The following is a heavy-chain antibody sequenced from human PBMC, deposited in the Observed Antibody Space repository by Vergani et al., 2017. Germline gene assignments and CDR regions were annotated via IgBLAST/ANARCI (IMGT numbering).Heavy chain of an antibody. CDR3: ARVPEAYSSENYYYYYHMDV. CDR2: IYYSGST. V-gene: IGHV4-31*03. Sequence: QVQLQESGPGLVKPSSQTLSLTCTVSGASISSGGYYWSWIRQHPGKGLEWIGYIYYSGSTYYNPSLKSRVTMSVDTSKNQFSLKLSSVTAADTAVYYCARVPEAYSSENYYYYYHMDVWGKGTTVTVSS. J-gene: IGHJ6*03. CDR1: GASISSGGYY. D-gene: IGHD6-25*01.